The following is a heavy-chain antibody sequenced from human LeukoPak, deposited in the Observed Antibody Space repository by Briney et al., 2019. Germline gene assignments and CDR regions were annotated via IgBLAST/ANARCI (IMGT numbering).Heavy chain of an antibody. CDR1: GFTFSNYG. D-gene: IGHD2-15*01. J-gene: IGHJ4*02. CDR2: ISYDGNNK. Sequence: PGGSQRLSCAASGFTFSNYGIHWVRQAPGKGLEWVAVISYDGNNKYYADSVKGRFTISRDNSKNTLFLQMNSLRAEDTAVYYCAKGVDYCSGGSCPADYWGPGTLVTVSS. CDR3: AKGVDYCSGGSCPADY. V-gene: IGHV3-30*18.